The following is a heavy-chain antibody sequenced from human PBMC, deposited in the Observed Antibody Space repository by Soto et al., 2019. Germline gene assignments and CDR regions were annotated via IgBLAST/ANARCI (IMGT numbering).Heavy chain of an antibody. D-gene: IGHD5-12*01. CDR1: GYTFTSYG. J-gene: IGHJ4*02. Sequence: QVQLVQSGAEVKKPGASVKVSCKASGYTFTSYGISWVRQAPGQGLEWMGWISAYNGNTNYAQKLQGRVTITTDTTTSTDNMVLRSLASDDAAVYSSARDNGYESDYWGQGTLVTVSS. CDR2: ISAYNGNT. CDR3: ARDNGYESDY. V-gene: IGHV1-18*01.